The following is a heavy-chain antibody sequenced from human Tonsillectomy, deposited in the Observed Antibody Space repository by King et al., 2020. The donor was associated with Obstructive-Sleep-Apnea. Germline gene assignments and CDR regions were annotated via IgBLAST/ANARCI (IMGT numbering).Heavy chain of an antibody. CDR1: GFSLITSGVG. CDR3: AHRGSGGPSGFDY. V-gene: IGHV2-5*02. Sequence: TLKESCPTLVKPTQTLTLTCTFSGFSLITSGVGGDWIRQAPGKALEWLALSSLDDVKRYSPPLKSRLTLTKDTSEDQVVLTMTNMDPVDTATYYCAHRGSGGPSGFDYWGQGTLVTVSS. D-gene: IGHD6-19*01. CDR2: SSLDDVK. J-gene: IGHJ4*02.